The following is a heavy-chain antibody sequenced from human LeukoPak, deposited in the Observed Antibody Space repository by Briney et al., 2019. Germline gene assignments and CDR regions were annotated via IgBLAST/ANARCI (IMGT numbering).Heavy chain of an antibody. J-gene: IGHJ4*02. CDR2: IYYSGST. Sequence: SETLSLTCTVSGGSISSYYWSWIRQPPGKRLEWIGYIYYSGSTNYNPSLKSRVTISVDTSKNQFSLKLSSVTAADTAVYYCARASRYQLLRWGQGTLVTVSS. CDR3: ARASRYQLLR. V-gene: IGHV4-59*01. CDR1: GGSISSYY. D-gene: IGHD2-2*01.